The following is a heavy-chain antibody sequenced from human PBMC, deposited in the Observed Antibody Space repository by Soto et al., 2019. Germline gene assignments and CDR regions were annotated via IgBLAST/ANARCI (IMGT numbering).Heavy chain of an antibody. D-gene: IGHD1-26*01. Sequence: SETLSLTCAVYGGSFSGYYWSWMRQPPGKGLEWIGEINHSGSTNYNPSLKSRVTISVDTSKNQFSLKLSSVTAADTAVYYCARGAEWELLWFTAESVPSSENAFDIWGQGTMVTVS. J-gene: IGHJ3*02. V-gene: IGHV4-34*01. CDR1: GGSFSGYY. CDR2: INHSGST. CDR3: ARGAEWELLWFTAESVPSSENAFDI.